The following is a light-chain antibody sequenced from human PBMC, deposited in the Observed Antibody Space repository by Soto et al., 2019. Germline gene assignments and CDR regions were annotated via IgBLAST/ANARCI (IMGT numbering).Light chain of an antibody. CDR3: CSYAGNYTYV. V-gene: IGLV2-11*01. J-gene: IGLJ1*01. CDR1: SSDVGGYNY. Sequence: SALTQPRSVSGSPGQSVSISCTGTSSDVGGYNYVSWYQQHPGKAPKLLIYDVSKRPSGVPGRFSGSKSSNTASLTISGLQAEDETDYYCCSYAGNYTYVFGSGTKVTVL. CDR2: DVS.